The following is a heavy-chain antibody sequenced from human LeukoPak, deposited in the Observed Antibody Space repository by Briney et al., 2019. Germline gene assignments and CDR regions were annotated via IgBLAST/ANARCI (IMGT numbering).Heavy chain of an antibody. CDR2: IIPILGIA. D-gene: IGHD1-14*01. J-gene: IGHJ4*02. Sequence: AASVKVSCKASGGTFSSYAISWVRQAPGQGLEWMGRIIPILGIANYAQKFQGRVTITADKSTSTAYMELSSLRSEDTAVYYCVRGPGLNHFDYWGQGTLVTVSS. CDR1: GGTFSSYA. V-gene: IGHV1-69*04. CDR3: VRGPGLNHFDY.